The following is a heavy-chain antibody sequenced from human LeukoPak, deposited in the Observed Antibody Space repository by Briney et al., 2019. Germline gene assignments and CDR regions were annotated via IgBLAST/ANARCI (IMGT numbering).Heavy chain of an antibody. CDR2: ISAYNGNT. D-gene: IGHD3-10*01. J-gene: IGHJ6*02. CDR1: GFTFTNYG. V-gene: IGHV1-18*01. Sequence: GASVKVSCKASGFTFTNYGISWVRQAPGQGLEWMGWISAYNGNTNYARKFQGRVTMTTDTSTTTAYMELRSLRSDDTAVYYCAREGYFGSGIDYYYGMDVWGQGTTVTVSS. CDR3: AREGYFGSGIDYYYGMDV.